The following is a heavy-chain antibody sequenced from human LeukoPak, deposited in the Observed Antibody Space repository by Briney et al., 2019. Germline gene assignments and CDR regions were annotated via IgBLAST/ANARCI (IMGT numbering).Heavy chain of an antibody. J-gene: IGHJ5*02. V-gene: IGHV4-4*07. D-gene: IGHD6-13*01. Sequence: SETLSLTCTVSGGSIIGYYWTWIRQPAGKGLEWIGRIYTSGSTNYNPSLKSRLTLSVDTSKNQFSLKLSSVTAADTAMYYCARERGNNWFDLWGQGTLVTVSS. CDR1: GGSIIGYY. CDR2: IYTSGST. CDR3: ARERGNNWFDL.